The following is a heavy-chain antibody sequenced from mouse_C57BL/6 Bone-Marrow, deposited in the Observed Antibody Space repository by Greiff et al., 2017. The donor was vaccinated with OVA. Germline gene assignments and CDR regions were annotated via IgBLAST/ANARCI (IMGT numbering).Heavy chain of an antibody. CDR2: IYPRSGNT. J-gene: IGHJ2*01. Sequence: QVQLQQSGAELARPGASVKLSCKASGYTFTSYGISWVKQRTGQGLEWIGEIYPRSGNTYYNEKFKGKATLTADTSSSTAYMELRSLTSEDSAVYFCARRDYDYGRDFDYWGQGTTLTVSS. V-gene: IGHV1-81*01. CDR3: ARRDYDYGRDFDY. CDR1: GYTFTSYG. D-gene: IGHD2-4*01.